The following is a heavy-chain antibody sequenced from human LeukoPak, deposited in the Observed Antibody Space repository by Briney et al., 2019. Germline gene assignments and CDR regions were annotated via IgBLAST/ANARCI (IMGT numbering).Heavy chain of an antibody. J-gene: IGHJ6*03. D-gene: IGHD2-2*01. V-gene: IGHV3-74*01. CDR2: INTDGSST. Sequence: GGSLRLSCAASGFTFSSNWMHWVRQAPGKGLVWVSRINTDGSSTTYADSVKGRFTISRDNSKNTLYLQMNSLRAEDTAVYYCAKEGPEAHYYMDVWGKGTTVTVSS. CDR3: AKEGPEAHYYMDV. CDR1: GFTFSSNW.